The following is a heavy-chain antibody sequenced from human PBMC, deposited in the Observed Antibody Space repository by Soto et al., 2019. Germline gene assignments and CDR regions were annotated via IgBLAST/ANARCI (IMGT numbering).Heavy chain of an antibody. CDR3: ARGYCTNGVCYTNAFDI. J-gene: IGHJ3*02. CDR1: GGTFSSYA. Sequence: QVQLVQSGAEVKKPGSSVKVSCKASGGTFSSYAISWVQQAPGQGLEWMGGIIPIFGTANYAQKFQGRVTITADESTSTAYMELSSLRSEDTAVYYCARGYCTNGVCYTNAFDIWGQGTMVTVSS. D-gene: IGHD2-8*01. CDR2: IIPIFGTA. V-gene: IGHV1-69*01.